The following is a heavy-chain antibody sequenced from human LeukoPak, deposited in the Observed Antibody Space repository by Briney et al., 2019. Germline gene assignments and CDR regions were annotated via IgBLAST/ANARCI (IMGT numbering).Heavy chain of an antibody. Sequence: SETLSLTCTVSGGSISSGGYYWSWIRQHPGKGLEWIGFIYYSGSTYYNPSLKSRVTISVDTSKNQFSLKLSSVTAADTAVYYCARMTRRTHFDYWGQGTLVTVSS. V-gene: IGHV4-31*03. CDR2: IYYSGST. CDR1: GGSISSGGYY. D-gene: IGHD6-6*01. J-gene: IGHJ4*02. CDR3: ARMTRRTHFDY.